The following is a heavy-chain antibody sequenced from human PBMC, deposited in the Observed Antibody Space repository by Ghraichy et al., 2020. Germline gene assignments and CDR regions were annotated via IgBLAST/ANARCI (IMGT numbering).Heavy chain of an antibody. D-gene: IGHD2-2*03. V-gene: IGHV4-34*01. CDR3: RGHGYCSSTSCYSVGYRYGWRIDY. CDR1: GGSFIGDY. J-gene: IGHJ4*02. Sequence: ESLNISCAVYGGSFIGDYCSWIRQAPGKGLEWIGEINHSGSTNYNPSLKSRVTISVDTPKNQFSLKLSSVTAADTAVYYCRGHGYCSSTSCYSVGYRYGWRIDYWGQGTLVTVSS. CDR2: INHSGST.